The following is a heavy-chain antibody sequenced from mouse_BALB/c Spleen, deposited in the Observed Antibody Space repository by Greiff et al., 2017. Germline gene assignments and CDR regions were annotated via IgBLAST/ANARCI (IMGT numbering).Heavy chain of an antibody. CDR1: GYSITSGYY. CDR3: ARDAGDGYF. CDR2: ISYDGSN. D-gene: IGHD2-3*01. V-gene: IGHV3-6*02. Sequence: EVQLQESGPGLVKPSQSLSLTCSVTGYSITSGYYWNWIRQFPGNKLEWMGYISYDGSNNYNPSLKNRISITRDTSKNQFFLKLNSVTTEDTATYYCARDAGDGYFWGQGTTLTVSS. J-gene: IGHJ2*01.